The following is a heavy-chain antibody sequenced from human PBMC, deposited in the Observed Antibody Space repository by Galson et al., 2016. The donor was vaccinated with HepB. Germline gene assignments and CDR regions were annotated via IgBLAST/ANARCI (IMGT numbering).Heavy chain of an antibody. CDR3: AREGVVQLPGRGTSTYFYFGMDV. V-gene: IGHV5-51*01. CDR2: IYPADSEA. D-gene: IGHD1-1*01. Sequence: QSGAEVTKPGESLRISCSTSGYTFNNYWIAWVRQMPGKGLEWMGIIYPADSEARYSPSFQGQVTYSVDKSISTAFLQWTSLKASDTAIYYCAREGVVQLPGRGTSTYFYFGMDVWGQGTTVTVSS. CDR1: GYTFNNYW. J-gene: IGHJ6*02.